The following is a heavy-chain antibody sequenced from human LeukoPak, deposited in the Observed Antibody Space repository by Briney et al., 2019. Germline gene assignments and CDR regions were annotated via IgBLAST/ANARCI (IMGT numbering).Heavy chain of an antibody. D-gene: IGHD3-22*01. Sequence: QPGGSLRLSCTDSGFTFRNYWMTWVRQAPGKGLEWVANIKQDGSEKYYADSVKGRFTISRDNSKNTLYLQMNSLRAEDTAVYYCARDYWSYYYDSSGYYNYWGQGILVTVSS. CDR1: GFTFRNYW. CDR2: IKQDGSEK. J-gene: IGHJ4*02. CDR3: ARDYWSYYYDSSGYYNY. V-gene: IGHV3-7*01.